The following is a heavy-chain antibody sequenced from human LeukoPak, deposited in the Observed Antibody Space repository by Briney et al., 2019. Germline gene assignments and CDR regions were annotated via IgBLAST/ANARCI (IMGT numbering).Heavy chain of an antibody. J-gene: IGHJ4*02. Sequence: GGSLRLSCAASGFIFSSYWMSWVRQAPGKGLEWVANIKQDASEKYYVDSVRGRFTISRDNAKTSLYLQMNSLRAEDTAVYYCASGMSTSHYWGQGTLVTVSS. V-gene: IGHV3-7*01. D-gene: IGHD3-10*01. CDR3: ASGMSTSHY. CDR2: IKQDASEK. CDR1: GFIFSSYW.